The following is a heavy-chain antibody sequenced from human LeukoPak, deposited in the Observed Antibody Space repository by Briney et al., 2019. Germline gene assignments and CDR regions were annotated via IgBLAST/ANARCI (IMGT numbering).Heavy chain of an antibody. D-gene: IGHD4-17*01. CDR3: ARAVTTVDAFDI. CDR1: GGAITNYY. Sequence: SETLSLTCGVSGGAITNYYWNWIRQAPGKGLEWLGYIYYSGSTNYNPSLKSRVTISVDTSKNQFSLKLSSVTAADTAVYYCARAVTTVDAFDIWGQGTMVTVSS. V-gene: IGHV4-59*01. CDR2: IYYSGST. J-gene: IGHJ3*02.